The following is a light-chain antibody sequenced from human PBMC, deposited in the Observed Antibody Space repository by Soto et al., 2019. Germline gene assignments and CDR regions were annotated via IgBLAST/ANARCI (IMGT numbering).Light chain of an antibody. CDR3: TSYVGNDIWV. CDR1: SSDVGAYKY. Sequence: QSALPQPASASGSPGQSVTISCTGTSSDVGAYKYVSWYQQYPGKAPKLMIYEVTKRPSGVPDRFSGSKSGNTASLTVSGLQAEDEADYYCTSYVGNDIWVFGGGTKVTV. J-gene: IGLJ3*02. V-gene: IGLV2-8*01. CDR2: EVT.